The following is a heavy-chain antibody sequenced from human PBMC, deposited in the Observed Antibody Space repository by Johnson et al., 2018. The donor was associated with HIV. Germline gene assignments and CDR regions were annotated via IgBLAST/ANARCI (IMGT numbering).Heavy chain of an antibody. Sequence: QVQLVESGGGLVKPGGSLRLSCAASGFSFSDFYMSWIRQAPGKGLEWVSYISSSGTTKYYADSVKGRFTISRDNGKNSLYMQMNNLRADDTALYYCARRDSGSLSFDIWGQGTMVIVSS. CDR3: ARRDSGSLSFDI. V-gene: IGHV3-11*01. J-gene: IGHJ3*02. D-gene: IGHD1-26*01. CDR1: GFSFSDFY. CDR2: ISSSGTTK.